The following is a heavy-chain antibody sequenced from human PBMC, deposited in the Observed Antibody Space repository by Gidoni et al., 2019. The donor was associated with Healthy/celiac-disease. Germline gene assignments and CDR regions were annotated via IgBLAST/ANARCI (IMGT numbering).Heavy chain of an antibody. V-gene: IGHV1-2*06. D-gene: IGHD5-12*01. J-gene: IGHJ3*02. Sequence: QVQLVQSGAEVKKPGASVKVSCKASGYTFTGYYMHWVRQAPGQGLEWMGRINPNSGGTNYAQKFQGRVTMTRDTSISTAYMELSRLRSDDTAVYYCARGGSGYDLGNAFDIWGQGTMVTVSS. CDR2: INPNSGGT. CDR3: ARGGSGYDLGNAFDI. CDR1: GYTFTGYY.